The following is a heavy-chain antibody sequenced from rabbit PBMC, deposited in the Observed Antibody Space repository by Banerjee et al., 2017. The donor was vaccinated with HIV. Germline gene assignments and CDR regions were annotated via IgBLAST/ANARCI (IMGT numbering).Heavy chain of an antibody. D-gene: IGHD2-1*01. CDR3: ARSATMTIYFNL. J-gene: IGHJ4*01. CDR2: IYTGSGST. Sequence: QSLEESGGDLVKPGASLTLTCKASGFSFSSGYDMCWVRQAPGKGLEWIGCIYTGSGSTYYASWAKGRFTISKTSSTTVTLQMTSLTAADTATYFCARSATMTIYFNLWGQGTLVTVS. CDR1: GFSFSSGYD. V-gene: IGHV1S40*01.